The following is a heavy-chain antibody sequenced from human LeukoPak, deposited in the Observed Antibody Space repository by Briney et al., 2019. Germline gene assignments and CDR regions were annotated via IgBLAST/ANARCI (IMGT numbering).Heavy chain of an antibody. V-gene: IGHV1-46*02. D-gene: IGHD3-10*01. CDR2: NFSHDGST. CDR1: GYSFNSHH. Sequence: ASVKVSCKTSGYSFNSHHVHWVRQAPGQGLEWMGINFSHDGSTSNTQKLQGRVTMTRDTSMSTVYMELSSLRSEDTAVYYCARDSGSFHYDMDVWGQGTTVIVSS. J-gene: IGHJ6*02. CDR3: ARDSGSFHYDMDV.